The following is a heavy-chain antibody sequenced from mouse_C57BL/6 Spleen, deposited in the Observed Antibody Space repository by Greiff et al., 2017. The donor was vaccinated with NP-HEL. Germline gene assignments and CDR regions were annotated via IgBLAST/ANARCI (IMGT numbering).Heavy chain of an antibody. V-gene: IGHV7-3*01. Sequence: DVHLVESGGGLVQPGGSLSLSCAASGFTFTDYYMSWVRQPPGKALEWLGFIRNKANGYTTEYSASVKGRFTISRDNSQSILYLQMNALRAEDSATYYCARATTVVATGFDYWGQGTTLTVSS. CDR1: GFTFTDYY. CDR3: ARATTVVATGFDY. D-gene: IGHD1-1*01. J-gene: IGHJ2*01. CDR2: IRNKANGYTT.